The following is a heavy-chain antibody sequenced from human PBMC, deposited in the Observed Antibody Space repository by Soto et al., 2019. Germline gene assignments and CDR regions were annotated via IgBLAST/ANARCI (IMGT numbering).Heavy chain of an antibody. D-gene: IGHD3-10*01. V-gene: IGHV1-69*02. CDR3: ARAMVRAPGWFDP. CDR1: GGTFSSYT. CDR2: IIPILGIA. J-gene: IGHJ5*02. Sequence: SVKVSCKASGGTFSSYTISWVRQAPGQGLEWMGRIIPILGIANYAQKFQGRVTITADKSTSTAYMELSSLRSEDTAVYYCARAMVRAPGWFDPWGQGTLVTVSS.